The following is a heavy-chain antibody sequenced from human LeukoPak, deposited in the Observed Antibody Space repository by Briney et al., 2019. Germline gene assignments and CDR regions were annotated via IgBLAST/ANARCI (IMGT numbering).Heavy chain of an antibody. V-gene: IGHV1-69*13. CDR2: IIPIFGTA. J-gene: IGHJ6*02. CDR3: ARLPLTGYSRGYYYGMDV. D-gene: IGHD3-9*01. CDR1: GYIFTDYY. Sequence: GASVKVSCKASGYIFTDYYMHWVRQAPGQGLEWMGGIIPIFGTANYAQKFQGRVTITADESTSTAYMELSSLRSEDTAVYYCARLPLTGYSRGYYYGMDVWGQGTTVTVSS.